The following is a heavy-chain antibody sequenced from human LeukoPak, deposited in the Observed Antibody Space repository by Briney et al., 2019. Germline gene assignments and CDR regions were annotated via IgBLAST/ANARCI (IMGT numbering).Heavy chain of an antibody. V-gene: IGHV7-4-1*02. Sequence: ASVKVSCKASGYTFTSYAMNWVRQAPGQGLEWMGWVNTNTGNPTYAQGFTGRFVFSLDTSVSTAYLQISSLKAEDTAVYYCARGDVLMVYANPFDNWGQGTLVTVSS. D-gene: IGHD2-8*01. CDR3: ARGDVLMVYANPFDN. CDR1: GYTFTSYA. J-gene: IGHJ4*02. CDR2: VNTNTGNP.